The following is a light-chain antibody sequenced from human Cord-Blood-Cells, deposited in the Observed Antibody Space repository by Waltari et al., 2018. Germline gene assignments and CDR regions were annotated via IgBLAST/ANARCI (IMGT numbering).Light chain of an antibody. CDR3: CSYAGSSTV. J-gene: IGLJ2*01. CDR2: EGS. V-gene: IGLV2-23*01. CDR1: SSDVGSYNL. Sequence: SPGQSITISCTRTSSDVGSYNLVSWYQQHPGKAPKLMIYEGSKRPSGVSNRFSGSKSGTTASLTISGLQAEDEADYYCCSYAGSSTVFGGGTKLTVL.